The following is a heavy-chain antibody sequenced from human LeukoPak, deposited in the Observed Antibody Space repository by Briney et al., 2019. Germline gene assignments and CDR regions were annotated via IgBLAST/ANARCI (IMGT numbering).Heavy chain of an antibody. D-gene: IGHD2-8*01. CDR2: ISYDGSNK. CDR1: GFTFSSYA. V-gene: IGHV3-30*04. Sequence: GRSLRLSCAASGFTFSSYAMHWVRQAPGKGLEWVAVISYDGSNKYYADSVKGRFTISRDNSKNTLYLQMNSLRDGDTAVYYCAREYPRSCTNGVCYPFDYWGQGTLVTVSS. CDR3: AREYPRSCTNGVCYPFDY. J-gene: IGHJ4*02.